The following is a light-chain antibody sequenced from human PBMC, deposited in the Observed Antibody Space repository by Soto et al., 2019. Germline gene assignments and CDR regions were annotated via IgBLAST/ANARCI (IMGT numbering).Light chain of an antibody. Sequence: QSVLTQPPSASGSPGQSVTISCTGTSSDVGGYNYVSWYQQHPGKAPKLMIYEVSKRPSGVPDRFSGSKSGNTASLSVSGLQAEDEADYYCQSYDSRLSGSVFGTGTKLTVL. J-gene: IGLJ1*01. CDR3: QSYDSRLSGSV. V-gene: IGLV2-8*01. CDR2: EVS. CDR1: SSDVGGYNY.